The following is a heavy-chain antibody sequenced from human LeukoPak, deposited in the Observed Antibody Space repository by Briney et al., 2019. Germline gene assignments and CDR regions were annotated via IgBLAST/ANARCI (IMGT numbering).Heavy chain of an antibody. CDR2: IYTSGST. J-gene: IGHJ4*02. V-gene: IGHV4-4*07. D-gene: IGHD4-11*01. CDR1: GGSISSYY. CDR3: ARDKGYSNGLFFDY. Sequence: PSETLSLTCTVSGGSISSYYWSWIRQPAGKGLEWIGRIYTSGSTNYNPSLKSRVTMSVDTSKNQVSLKLSSVTAADTAVYYCARDKGYSNGLFFDYWGQGTLVTVSS.